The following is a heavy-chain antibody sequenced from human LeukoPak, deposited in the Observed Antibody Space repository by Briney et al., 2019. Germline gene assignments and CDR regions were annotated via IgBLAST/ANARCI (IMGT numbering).Heavy chain of an antibody. J-gene: IGHJ4*02. D-gene: IGHD6-6*01. Sequence: PGRSLRLSCAASGFTVSSNYRSWVRQAPGKGLEWVSVIYSGDTTSYADSVKGRFTISRDNSKNTLYLQINSLRAEDTAVYYCAKDPFRARISAPDYWGQGTLVTVSS. CDR3: AKDPFRARISAPDY. V-gene: IGHV3-66*01. CDR2: IYSGDTT. CDR1: GFTVSSNY.